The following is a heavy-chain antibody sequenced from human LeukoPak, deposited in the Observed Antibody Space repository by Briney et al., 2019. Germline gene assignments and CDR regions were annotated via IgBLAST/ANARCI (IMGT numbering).Heavy chain of an antibody. CDR2: IYHSGST. V-gene: IGHV4-30-2*01. J-gene: IGHJ3*02. Sequence: PSETLSLTCAVSGGSISSGGYSWSWIRRPPGKGLEWIGYIYHSGSTYYNPSLKSRVTISVDRSKNQFSLKLSSVTAADTAVYYCARGTLLWFGESIDAFDIWGQGTMVTVSS. D-gene: IGHD3-10*01. CDR3: ARGTLLWFGESIDAFDI. CDR1: GGSISSGGYS.